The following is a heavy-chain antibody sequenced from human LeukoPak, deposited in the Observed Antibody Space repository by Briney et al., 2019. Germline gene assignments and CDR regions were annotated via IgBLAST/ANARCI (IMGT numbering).Heavy chain of an antibody. V-gene: IGHV4-34*01. Sequence: PSETLSLTCAVYGGSFSGYYWSWIRQPPGKGLEWIGEINHSGSTNYNPSLKSRVTISVDTSKNQFSLKLSSVTAADTAVYYCARVGSGYDYVWGSYRQNDAFDIWGQGTMVTVSS. D-gene: IGHD3-16*02. CDR1: GGSFSGYY. CDR2: INHSGST. J-gene: IGHJ3*02. CDR3: ARVGSGYDYVWGSYRQNDAFDI.